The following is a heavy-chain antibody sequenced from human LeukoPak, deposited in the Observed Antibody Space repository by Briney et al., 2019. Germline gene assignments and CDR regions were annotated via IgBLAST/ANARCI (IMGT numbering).Heavy chain of an antibody. CDR1: GGSISSGGYY. Sequence: SQTLSLTCTVSGGSISSGGYYWSWIRQHPGKGLEWIGYMYYSGSTYYNPSLKSRVTISVDTSKNQFSLKLSSVTAADTAVYYCAIITDYYDSSGYGWFDPWGQGTLVTVSS. CDR2: MYYSGST. CDR3: AIITDYYDSSGYGWFDP. V-gene: IGHV4-31*03. D-gene: IGHD3-22*01. J-gene: IGHJ5*02.